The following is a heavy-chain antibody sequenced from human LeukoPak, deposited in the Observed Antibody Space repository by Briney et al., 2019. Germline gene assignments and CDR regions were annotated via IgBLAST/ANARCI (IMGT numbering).Heavy chain of an antibody. V-gene: IGHV4-30-2*01. CDR3: ARERSGWYGGDY. Sequence: SQTLSLTCTVSGGTISSGPYYWSWIRQPPGQGLEWIAYIYHSGSTYYNPSLKSRVTISIDRPKNQFSLKLSSVTAADTAVYYCARERSGWYGGDYWGQGTLVTVSS. CDR1: GGTISSGPYY. D-gene: IGHD6-19*01. J-gene: IGHJ4*02. CDR2: IYHSGST.